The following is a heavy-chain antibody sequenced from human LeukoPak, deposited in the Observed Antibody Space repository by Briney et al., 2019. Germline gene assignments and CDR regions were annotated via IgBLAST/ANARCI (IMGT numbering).Heavy chain of an antibody. CDR2: IKGSGSNT. Sequence: AGGSLRLSCAASGLTFSSYAMNWVRQAPRRGLEWVSGIKGSGSNTYYADSVKGRFTISRDNAKNSLYLQMNSLRDEDTAVYYCARDIGSSWYDDYYGMDVWGQGTTVTVSS. CDR1: GLTFSSYA. J-gene: IGHJ6*02. V-gene: IGHV3-23*01. CDR3: ARDIGSSWYDDYYGMDV. D-gene: IGHD6-13*01.